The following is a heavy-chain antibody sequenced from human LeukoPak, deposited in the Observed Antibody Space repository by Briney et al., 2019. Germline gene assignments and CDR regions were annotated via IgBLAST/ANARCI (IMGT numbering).Heavy chain of an antibody. V-gene: IGHV4-4*09. CDR2: IYTSGST. Sequence: SETLSLTCTVSGGSISSYYWSWIRQPPGKGLEWIGYIYTSGSTNYNPSLKSRVTISVDTSKNQFSLNLSSVTAADTALYYCALYCRLSSNCGYYGMDVWGQGTTVTVSS. CDR1: GGSISSYY. CDR3: ALYCRLSSNCGYYGMDV. D-gene: IGHD2-15*01. J-gene: IGHJ6*02.